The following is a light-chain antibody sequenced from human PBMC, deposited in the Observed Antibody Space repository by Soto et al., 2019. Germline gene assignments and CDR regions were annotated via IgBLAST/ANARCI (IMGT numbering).Light chain of an antibody. J-gene: IGLJ2*01. CDR2: EVS. Sequence: QSALTQPASVSGSPGQSITISCTGTSSDVGSYNLVSWYQQYPGKAPKLMIYEVSKRPSGVSNRFSGSKSGNTASLTISGLQAEDEADYYCCSYAGSTTLVFGGGTQLTVL. V-gene: IGLV2-23*02. CDR1: SSDVGSYNL. CDR3: CSYAGSTTLV.